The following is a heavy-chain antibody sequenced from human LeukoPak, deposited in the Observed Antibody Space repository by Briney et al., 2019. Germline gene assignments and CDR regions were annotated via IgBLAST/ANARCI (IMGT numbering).Heavy chain of an antibody. CDR3: ARDLQGYRFFDY. Sequence: SETLSLTCTVSGGPISSHYWSWIRQPPGKGLEWIGYIYYSGSTNYNPSLKSRVTISVDTSKNQFSLKLSSVTAADTAVYYCARDLQGYRFFDYWGQGTLVTVSS. J-gene: IGHJ4*02. CDR1: GGPISSHY. V-gene: IGHV4-59*11. CDR2: IYYSGST. D-gene: IGHD5-18*01.